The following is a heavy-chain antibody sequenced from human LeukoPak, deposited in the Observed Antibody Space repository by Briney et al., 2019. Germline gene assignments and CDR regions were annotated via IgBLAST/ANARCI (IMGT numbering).Heavy chain of an antibody. V-gene: IGHV4-61*02. CDR1: GGSGNSDNYY. Sequence: SETLSLTCTVSGGSGNSDNYYWTWIRQPAGRGLEWIGRIYTSGSTNYNPSLKSRATISVGTSKNQFSLRLTSVTAADTAVYYCARGGAYCGGDCYSDDAFDIWGPGTMVTVSS. J-gene: IGHJ3*02. D-gene: IGHD2-21*02. CDR3: ARGGAYCGGDCYSDDAFDI. CDR2: IYTSGST.